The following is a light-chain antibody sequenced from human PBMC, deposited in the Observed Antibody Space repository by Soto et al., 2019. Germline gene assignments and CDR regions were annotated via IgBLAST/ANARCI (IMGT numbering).Light chain of an antibody. CDR2: GAS. CDR3: PQYNTWLWT. Sequence: EVVMTQSPATLSVSPGDRATLSCRASQIVNANLAWYQQKPGQAPRLLIHGASNRATGIPARFSGSGFGTKFILSVSSLQSEDFSVYYCPQYNTWLWTFGQGTKVEI. J-gene: IGKJ1*01. CDR1: QIVNAN. V-gene: IGKV3-15*01.